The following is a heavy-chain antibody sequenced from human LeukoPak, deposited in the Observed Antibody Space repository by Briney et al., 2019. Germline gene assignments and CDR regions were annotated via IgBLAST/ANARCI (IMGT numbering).Heavy chain of an antibody. CDR2: ISYDGSNK. CDR1: GFTFSSYG. CDR3: AKDLLTMIVVVIPLFDY. Sequence: GGSLRLSCAASGFTFSSYGMHWVRQAPGKGLEWVAVISYDGSNKYYADSVKGRFTISRDNSKNTLYLQMNSLRAEDTAVYYCAKDLLTMIVVVIPLFDYRGQGTLVTVSS. V-gene: IGHV3-30*18. J-gene: IGHJ4*02. D-gene: IGHD3-22*01.